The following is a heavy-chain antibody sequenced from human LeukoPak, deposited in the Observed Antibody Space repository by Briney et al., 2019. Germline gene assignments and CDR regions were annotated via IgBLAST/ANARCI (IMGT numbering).Heavy chain of an antibody. CDR3: ARDIQYYYGSGSYGNFDY. V-gene: IGHV1-18*01. Sequence: GASVKVSCKASGYTFTSYGISWVRQAPGQGLEWMGCISAYNGNTNYAQKLQRRVTMTTDTSTSTAYMALRSLRSDDTAVYYCARDIQYYYGSGSYGNFDYWGQGTLVTVSS. CDR2: ISAYNGNT. CDR1: GYTFTSYG. D-gene: IGHD3-10*01. J-gene: IGHJ4*02.